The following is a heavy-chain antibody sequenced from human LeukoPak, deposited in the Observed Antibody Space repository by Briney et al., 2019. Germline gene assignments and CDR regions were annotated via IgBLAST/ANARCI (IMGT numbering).Heavy chain of an antibody. D-gene: IGHD6-19*01. CDR3: AKETRASGFDY. V-gene: IGHV1-2*02. CDR1: GYTFTVYY. Sequence: GASVTVSCKASGYTFTVYYMHWVRLAPGQGLEWMGWINPNSGGTNYAQKFQGRVTMIRDTSISTAYIELSRLRSDDTAVYYCAKETRASGFDYWGQGTLVTVSS. J-gene: IGHJ4*02. CDR2: INPNSGGT.